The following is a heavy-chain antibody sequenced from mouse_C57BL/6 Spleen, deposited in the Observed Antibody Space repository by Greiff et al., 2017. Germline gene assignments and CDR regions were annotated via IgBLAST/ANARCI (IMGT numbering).Heavy chain of an antibody. J-gene: IGHJ2*01. CDR2: IDPSDSYT. CDR1: GYTFPRYW. D-gene: IGHD4-1*01. CDR3: AREGLGRNYFDY. Sequence: VQLQQPGAELVMPGASVKLSCKASGYTFPRYWMHWVKQRPGPGLEWIGEIDPSDSYTNYNQKFKGKSTLSVDKATSTAYMQLSSLTSEDAAVYYCAREGLGRNYFDYWGQGTTLTVSS. V-gene: IGHV1-69*01.